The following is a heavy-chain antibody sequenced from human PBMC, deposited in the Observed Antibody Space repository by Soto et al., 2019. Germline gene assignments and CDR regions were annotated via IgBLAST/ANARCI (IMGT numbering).Heavy chain of an antibody. CDR2: IDPTDSYT. V-gene: IGHV5-10-1*01. CDR1: GYIFTTYW. CDR3: ARDGGCGYDGNYGDYSFDY. Sequence: PRECLTISCAVSGYIFTTYWISWVRQMPGEGLEWMGRIDPTDSYTNYCPSFQGHVTISVDKSINTAYLQWSSLKASDTAMYYCARDGGCGYDGNYGDYSFDYWGQGTLVTVSS. D-gene: IGHD4-17*01. J-gene: IGHJ4*02.